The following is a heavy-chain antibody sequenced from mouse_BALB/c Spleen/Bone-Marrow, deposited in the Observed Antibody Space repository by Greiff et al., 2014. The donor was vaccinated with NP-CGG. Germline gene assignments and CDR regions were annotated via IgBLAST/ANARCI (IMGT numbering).Heavy chain of an antibody. CDR1: GYTFTAYA. D-gene: IGHD1-1*01. CDR2: ISTYSGNT. Sequence: VQLQQSGPELVRPGVSVKLSCKGSGYTFTAYAMHWVKQSHAKSLEWIGLISTYSGNTHYNQNFKGKATMTVDKSSSTAYMELARLTSEDSAIYYGARNFYGSSYFDYWGQGTTLTVSS. V-gene: IGHV1-67*01. CDR3: ARNFYGSSYFDY. J-gene: IGHJ2*01.